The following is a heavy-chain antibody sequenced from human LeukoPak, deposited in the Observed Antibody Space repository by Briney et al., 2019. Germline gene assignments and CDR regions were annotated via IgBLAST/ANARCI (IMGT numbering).Heavy chain of an antibody. V-gene: IGHV1-69*04. CDR3: ARDLIYSATSKDV. CDR2: IIPILGIA. CDR1: GGTFSSYA. J-gene: IGHJ6*02. Sequence: ASVKVSCKASGGTFSSYAISWVRQAPGQGLEWMGRIIPILGIANYAQKFQGRVTITADKSTSTAYMELSSLRSEDTAVYYCARDLIYSATSKDVWGQGTTVTVSS. D-gene: IGHD3/OR15-3a*01.